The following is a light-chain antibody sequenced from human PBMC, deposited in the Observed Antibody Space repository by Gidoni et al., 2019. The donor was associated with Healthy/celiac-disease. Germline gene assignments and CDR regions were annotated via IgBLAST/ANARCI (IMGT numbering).Light chain of an antibody. V-gene: IGKV1-9*01. Sequence: IQLTQSPSSLSASVGDRVTITCRASQGISSYLAWYQQKPGKAPKLLIYAASTLQSGVPSRFSGSGSGTDFTLTISSLQPEDVATYYCQQLNSYPEFXPXTKVXIK. J-gene: IGKJ3*01. CDR1: QGISSY. CDR2: AAS. CDR3: QQLNSYPE.